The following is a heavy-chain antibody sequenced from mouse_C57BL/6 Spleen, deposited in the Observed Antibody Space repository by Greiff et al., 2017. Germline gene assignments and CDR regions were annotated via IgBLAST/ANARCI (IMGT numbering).Heavy chain of an antibody. J-gene: IGHJ3*01. CDR1: GFTFTAYY. Sequence: EVQLVESGGGLVQPGGSLSLSCAASGFTFTAYYMSWVRQPPGKALEWFGFIRNKANGYTTEYSASVKGRFTISRDNAQSILYLQMNTLRAEDSATDDCARLGYGNYVAYWGQGTLVTVSA. CDR2: IRNKANGYTT. CDR3: ARLGYGNYVAY. D-gene: IGHD2-1*01. V-gene: IGHV7-3*01.